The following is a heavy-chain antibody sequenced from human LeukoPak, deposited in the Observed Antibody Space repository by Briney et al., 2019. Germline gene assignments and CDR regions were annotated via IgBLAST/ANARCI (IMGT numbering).Heavy chain of an antibody. CDR1: GYTFSSHG. CDR2: IWYDGSNK. CDR3: ARDYCSGGSCYSFDY. Sequence: GGSLRLSYAASGYTFSSHGLTWVRQAPGKGLEWVAVIWYDGSNKYYADSVKGRFTISRDNSKNTLHLQMNSLRAEDTAVYYCARDYCSGGSCYSFDYWGQGTLVTVSS. D-gene: IGHD2-15*01. V-gene: IGHV3-33*08. J-gene: IGHJ4*02.